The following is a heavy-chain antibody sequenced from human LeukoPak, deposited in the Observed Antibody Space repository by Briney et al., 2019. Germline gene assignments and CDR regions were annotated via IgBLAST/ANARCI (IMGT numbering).Heavy chain of an antibody. D-gene: IGHD3-16*01. V-gene: IGHV3-21*01. CDR1: GFTFSSYS. CDR3: ARGLGQGASNWFDP. CDR2: ISSSSSYI. Sequence: PGGSLRLSCAASGFTFSSYSMNWVRQAPGKGLEWVSSISSSSSYIYYADSVKGRFTISRDNAKNSLYLQMNSLRAEDTAVYYCARGLGQGASNWFDPWGQGTLVTVSS. J-gene: IGHJ5*02.